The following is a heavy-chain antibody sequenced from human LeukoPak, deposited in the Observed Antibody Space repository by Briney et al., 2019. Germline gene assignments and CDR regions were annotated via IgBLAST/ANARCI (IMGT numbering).Heavy chain of an antibody. CDR2: INHSGST. Sequence: SETLSLTCAVYGGSFSGYYWSWIRQPPGKGLEWIGEINHSGSTNYNPSLKSRVTISVDTSKNQFSLKLSSVTAADTAVYYCARTNIRAFDIWGQGTMDNVSP. V-gene: IGHV4-34*01. J-gene: IGHJ3*02. D-gene: IGHD2/OR15-2a*01. CDR3: ARTNIRAFDI. CDR1: GGSFSGYY.